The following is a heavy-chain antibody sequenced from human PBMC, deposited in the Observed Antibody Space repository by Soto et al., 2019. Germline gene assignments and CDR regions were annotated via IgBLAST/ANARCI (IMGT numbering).Heavy chain of an antibody. Sequence: SQILSLTCGVSGGSITSGGDHWTWIRQQPGPGLEWIGYVYYTGSTYYNPSLESRVTISIDTSKNQFSLKLSSVTAADTALYYCARDKTQWSAGGYYYHGLDVWGQGTTVT. CDR1: GGSITSGGDH. CDR3: ARDKTQWSAGGYYYHGLDV. J-gene: IGHJ6*02. D-gene: IGHD2-8*01. V-gene: IGHV4-31*11. CDR2: VYYTGST.